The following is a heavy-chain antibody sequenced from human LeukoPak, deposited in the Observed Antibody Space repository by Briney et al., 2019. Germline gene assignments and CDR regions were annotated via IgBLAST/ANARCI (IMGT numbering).Heavy chain of an antibody. D-gene: IGHD3-16*01. J-gene: IGHJ3*02. CDR3: AKDFHRLGEFDAFDI. Sequence: SGGSLRLSCAASGFTFSSYWMSWVRQAPGKGLEWVANIKQDGSEKNYVDSVKGRFTISRDSAKNSLYLQMNSLRAEDTALYYCAKDFHRLGEFDAFDIWGQGTMVTVSS. V-gene: IGHV3-7*03. CDR2: IKQDGSEK. CDR1: GFTFSSYW.